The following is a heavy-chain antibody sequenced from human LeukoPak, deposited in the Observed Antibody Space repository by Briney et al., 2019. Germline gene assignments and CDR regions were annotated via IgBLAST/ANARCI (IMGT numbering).Heavy chain of an antibody. CDR3: AGGWYHFDY. Sequence: GGYLRLYCAASGFTFSSYGMHWVRQAPGKGLEWVAVISYDGSNKYYADSVKGRFSISRDNSKNTLYLQMNTLRGEDTAVYYCAGGWYHFDYWGQGTLVTVSS. V-gene: IGHV3-30*03. CDR1: GFTFSSYG. CDR2: ISYDGSNK. J-gene: IGHJ4*02. D-gene: IGHD6-19*01.